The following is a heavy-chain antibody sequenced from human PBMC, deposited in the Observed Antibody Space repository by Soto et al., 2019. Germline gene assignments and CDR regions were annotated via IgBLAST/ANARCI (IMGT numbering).Heavy chain of an antibody. D-gene: IGHD6-6*01. CDR2: ISGSDDST. J-gene: IGHJ4*02. V-gene: IGHV3-23*01. CDR3: AKRSSSSTFDY. CDR1: GGSISSYY. Sequence: ETLSLTCTVSGGSISSYYWSWVRQAPGKGLEWVSVISGSDDSTYYADSVKGRFTISRDNSKNTLYLQMNSLRAEDTAVYYCAKRSSSSTFDYWGQGTLVTVSS.